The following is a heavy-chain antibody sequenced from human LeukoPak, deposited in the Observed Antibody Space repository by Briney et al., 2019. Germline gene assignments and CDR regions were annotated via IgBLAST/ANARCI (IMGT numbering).Heavy chain of an antibody. J-gene: IGHJ3*02. Sequence: ASVKVSCKASGGTFSSYAISWVRQAPGQGLEWMGGIIPIFGTANYAQKFQGRVTITTDESTSTAYMELSRLRSEDTAVYYCARGDYDILTGYLAPGAFDIWGQGTMVTVSS. CDR2: IIPIFGTA. V-gene: IGHV1-69*05. CDR1: GGTFSSYA. CDR3: ARGDYDILTGYLAPGAFDI. D-gene: IGHD3-9*01.